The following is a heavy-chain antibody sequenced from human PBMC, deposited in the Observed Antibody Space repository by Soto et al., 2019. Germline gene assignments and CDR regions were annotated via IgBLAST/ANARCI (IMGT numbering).Heavy chain of an antibody. V-gene: IGHV1-2*04. Sequence: ASVKVSCKASGGTFSSYAISWVRQAPGQGLEWMGWINPNSGGTNYAQKFQGWVTMTRDTSISTAYMELSRLRSDDTAVYYCARDFGVVTLYGMDVWGQGTTVTVSS. D-gene: IGHD3-3*01. J-gene: IGHJ6*02. CDR1: GGTFSSYA. CDR3: ARDFGVVTLYGMDV. CDR2: INPNSGGT.